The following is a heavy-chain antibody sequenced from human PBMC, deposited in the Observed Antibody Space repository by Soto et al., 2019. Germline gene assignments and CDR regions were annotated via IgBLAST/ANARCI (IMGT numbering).Heavy chain of an antibody. D-gene: IGHD2-8*02. CDR3: AKDTRRYCTAGTCVPGFDP. J-gene: IGHJ5*02. CDR2: IIPIFGTA. CDR1: GGTFGSYA. Sequence: QVQLVQSGAEVKKPGSSVKVSCKASGGTFGSYAISWVRQAPGQGLEWMGGIIPIFGTANYAQKFQGRVTITADESTRRAYMELSSLRSEDTAVYYCAKDTRRYCTAGTCVPGFDPWGQGTLVTVSS. V-gene: IGHV1-69*01.